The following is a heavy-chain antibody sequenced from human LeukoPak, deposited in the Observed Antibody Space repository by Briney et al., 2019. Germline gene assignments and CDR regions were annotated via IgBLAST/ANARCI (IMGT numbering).Heavy chain of an antibody. V-gene: IGHV1-8*01. D-gene: IGHD6-13*01. Sequence: ASVKVSCKASGYTFTSYDINWVRQATGQGLEWMGWMNPNSGNTGYAQKFQGRVTMTRNTSISTAYMELSSLRSEDTAVYYRARENRDSSSWYVWGQGTLVTVSS. J-gene: IGHJ4*02. CDR2: MNPNSGNT. CDR1: GYTFTSYD. CDR3: ARENRDSSSWYV.